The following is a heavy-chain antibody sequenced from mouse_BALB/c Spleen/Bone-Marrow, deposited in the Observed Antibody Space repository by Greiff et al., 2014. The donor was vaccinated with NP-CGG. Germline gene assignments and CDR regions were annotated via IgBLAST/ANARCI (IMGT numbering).Heavy chain of an antibody. CDR1: GFDFSRYW. V-gene: IGHV4-1*02. CDR2: INPASSTI. D-gene: IGHD1-2*01. CDR3: AKNYYYGYVAY. J-gene: IGHJ3*01. Sequence: EVQRVESGGGLVQPGGSLKLSCAASGFDFSRYWMTWVRQAPGEGLEWIGEINPASSTINYTPSLKDKFIISRDNAKNTLYLQMSKVRSEDTALYYCAKNYYYGYVAYWGQGTLVTVSA.